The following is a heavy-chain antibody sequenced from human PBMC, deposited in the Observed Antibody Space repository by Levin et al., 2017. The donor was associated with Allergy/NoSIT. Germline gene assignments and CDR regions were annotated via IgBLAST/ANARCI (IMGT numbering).Heavy chain of an antibody. CDR2: ISGTGGST. D-gene: IGHD2-21*02. CDR3: AKQCGANCYSEFDY. V-gene: IGHV3-23*01. Sequence: PGGSLRLSCAASGFTFSSYAMSWVRQAPGKGLEWVSTISGTGGSTYYADSVKGRFTISRDNSKNTLYLHMNSLRAEDTAVYYCAKQCGANCYSEFDYWGQGTLVTVSS. J-gene: IGHJ4*02. CDR1: GFTFSSYA.